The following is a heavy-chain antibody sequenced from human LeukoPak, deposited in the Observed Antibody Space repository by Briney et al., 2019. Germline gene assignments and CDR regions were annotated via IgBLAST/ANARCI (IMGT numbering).Heavy chain of an antibody. J-gene: IGHJ4*02. D-gene: IGHD1-1*01. CDR1: GFTFSNYW. V-gene: IGHV3-7*01. CDR3: AREDDGFDY. CDR2: MNIDGSEK. Sequence: GGSLRLSCAASGFTFSNYWMGWVRQAPGKRLEWVANMNIDGSEKYYADSVKGRFSISRDNARNSVYLQMASLRVEDTAVYYCAREDDGFDYWGQGTLVTVSS.